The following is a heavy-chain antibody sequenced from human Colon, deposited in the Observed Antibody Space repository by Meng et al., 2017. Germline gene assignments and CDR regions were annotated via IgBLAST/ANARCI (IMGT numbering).Heavy chain of an antibody. CDR3: AAGLRHGDWFDP. Sequence: GGGLLKPSDALSLTCAVSGGYFSGFYWRLIRQPPGKGLEWIGEIDHFGFSNYNSSLKGRLTMSVDTSKKQISLTLTSVTAADTAVYYCAAGLRHGDWFDPWGPGTLVTVSS. J-gene: IGHJ5*02. CDR1: GGYFSGFY. CDR2: IDHFGFS. D-gene: IGHD4-17*01. V-gene: IGHV4-34*01.